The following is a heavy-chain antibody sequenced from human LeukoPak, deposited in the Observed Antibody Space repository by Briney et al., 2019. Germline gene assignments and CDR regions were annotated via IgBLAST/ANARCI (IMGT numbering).Heavy chain of an antibody. D-gene: IGHD1-26*01. Sequence: GGSLRLSCAASGFTFSDYYMSWIRQAPGKGLEWVSYISSSGSTIYYADSVKGRFTISRDNAKNSLYLQMKSLRAEDTSVYYCAREDGSSRDFDYWGRGTLVTVSS. V-gene: IGHV3-11*04. CDR1: GFTFSDYY. J-gene: IGHJ4*02. CDR2: ISSSGSTI. CDR3: AREDGSSRDFDY.